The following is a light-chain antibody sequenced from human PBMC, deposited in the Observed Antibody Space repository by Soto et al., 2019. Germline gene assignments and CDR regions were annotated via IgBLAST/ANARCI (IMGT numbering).Light chain of an antibody. J-gene: IGKJ1*01. CDR3: QKYNSAPPT. CDR2: AAS. Sequence: DIQMTQSPSSLSASVGDRVTITCRASQGISNYLAWYQQKPGKVPKLLIYAASTLQTGVPSRFSGSGSGTDFTLIISSLQPEDVATYYCQKYNSAPPTFGQGTKVDIK. CDR1: QGISNY. V-gene: IGKV1-27*01.